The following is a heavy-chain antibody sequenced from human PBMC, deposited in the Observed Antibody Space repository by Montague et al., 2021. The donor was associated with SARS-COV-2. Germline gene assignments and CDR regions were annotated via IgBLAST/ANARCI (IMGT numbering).Heavy chain of an antibody. CDR2: IYYSGSA. J-gene: IGHJ4*02. Sequence: SDTLSLTRSVSGGSVSSGSYYWSWTRQPPGKGLECIGYIYYSGSAYYNPYNPSLMSRATISIDTSKNQFSLNLNSVTAADTAVYYCAKGDMVRGIPYIDNWGQGNLVTVSS. CDR3: AKGDMVRGIPYIDN. D-gene: IGHD3-10*01. V-gene: IGHV4-61*01. CDR1: GGSVSSGSYY.